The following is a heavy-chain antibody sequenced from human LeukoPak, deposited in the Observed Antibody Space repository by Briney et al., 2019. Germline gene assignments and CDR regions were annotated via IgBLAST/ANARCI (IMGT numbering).Heavy chain of an antibody. CDR3: AKDRYDFWSGYCMDV. Sequence: GGSLRLSCAASGFTFSNYGIHWVRQAPGKGLEWVAVISYDGSNKDYADSVKGRFTISRDNSKNTLYLQMNSLRAEDTAMCYCAKDRYDFWSGYCMDVWGQGTTVTVSS. J-gene: IGHJ6*02. D-gene: IGHD3-3*01. CDR2: ISYDGSNK. V-gene: IGHV3-30*18. CDR1: GFTFSNYG.